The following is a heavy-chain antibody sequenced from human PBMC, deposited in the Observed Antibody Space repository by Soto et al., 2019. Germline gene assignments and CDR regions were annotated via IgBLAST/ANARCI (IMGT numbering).Heavy chain of an antibody. CDR3: AKGRAPSGWYPTYYDGMDV. D-gene: IGHD6-19*01. CDR1: GFTFSSYA. V-gene: IGHV3-23*01. Sequence: EVQLLESGGGLVQPGGSLRLSCAASGFTFSSYAMSWVRQAPGKGMEWVSAISVSGGSTLYADSVNGLITISRDNSRNTLYLQMNSLRAEDTAVYYCAKGRAPSGWYPTYYDGMDVWGLGTTVTVSS. J-gene: IGHJ6*02. CDR2: ISVSGGST.